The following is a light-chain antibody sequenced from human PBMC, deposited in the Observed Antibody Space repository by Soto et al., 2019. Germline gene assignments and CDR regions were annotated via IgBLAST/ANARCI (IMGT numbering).Light chain of an antibody. CDR3: QQSHIPYT. CDR1: QTVSPY. Sequence: DIQMTQSPSSLSASVGDRVTIACRTSQTVSPYLHWYQHKPGKAPKLLIYRVSTLQSGVPSRFTGSGSGTDFSLTISGLQPDDFATYYCQQSHIPYTFGPGTKVEMK. CDR2: RVS. J-gene: IGKJ2*01. V-gene: IGKV1-39*01.